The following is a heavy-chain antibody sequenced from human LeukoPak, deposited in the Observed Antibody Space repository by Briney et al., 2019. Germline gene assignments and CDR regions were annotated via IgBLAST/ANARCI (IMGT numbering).Heavy chain of an antibody. CDR2: IYTSGST. CDR1: GGSISSGSYY. V-gene: IGHV4-61*02. CDR3: APIVVVPAAMPVQFDY. D-gene: IGHD2-2*01. Sequence: SQTLSLTCTVSGGSISSGSYYWSWIRQPAGKGLEWIGRIYTSGSTNYNPSLKSRVTISVDTSKNQFSLKLSSVTAADTAVYYCAPIVVVPAAMPVQFDYWGQGTPVTVSS. J-gene: IGHJ4*02.